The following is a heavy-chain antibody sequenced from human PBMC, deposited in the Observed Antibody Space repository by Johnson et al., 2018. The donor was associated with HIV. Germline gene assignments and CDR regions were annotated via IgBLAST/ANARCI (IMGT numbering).Heavy chain of an antibody. Sequence: QVQLVESGGGLVKPGGSLRLSCAASGFTFSDYYMSWIRQAPGKGLEWVSYISSSGRTIYYADSVKGRFTISRDNAKNTLYLQMNSLRAEDTAVNYCAKDLRTVKAFDIWGQGTMVTVSS. CDR2: ISSSGRTI. CDR1: GFTFSDYY. V-gene: IGHV3-11*04. D-gene: IGHD4-17*01. J-gene: IGHJ3*02. CDR3: AKDLRTVKAFDI.